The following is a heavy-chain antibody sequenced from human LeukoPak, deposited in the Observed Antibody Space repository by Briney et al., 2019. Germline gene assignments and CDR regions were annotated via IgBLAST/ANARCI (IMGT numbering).Heavy chain of an antibody. Sequence: GGSLRLSCAASGFTFSSYSMNWVRQAPGKGLEWVSYISSSSSTLYYADSVKGRFTISRDNAKNSLYLQMNSLRAEDTAVYYCARGRIAAAGPYFDYWGQGTLVTVSS. J-gene: IGHJ4*02. CDR1: GFTFSSYS. CDR3: ARGRIAAAGPYFDY. D-gene: IGHD6-13*01. CDR2: ISSSSSTL. V-gene: IGHV3-48*01.